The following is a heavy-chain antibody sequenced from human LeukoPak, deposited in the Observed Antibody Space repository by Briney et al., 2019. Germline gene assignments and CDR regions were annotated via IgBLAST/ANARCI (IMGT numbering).Heavy chain of an antibody. V-gene: IGHV3-48*01. Sequence: PGGSQRLFCAASGFTFSSYSMNWVRQAPGKGLEWVSYISSSSSTIWYADSVKGRFTTSRDNAKNSLYLQMNSLRAEDTAVYYCARDAFFGVVIKYYFDYWGQGTLVTVSS. D-gene: IGHD3-3*01. CDR1: GFTFSSYS. CDR2: ISSSSSTI. J-gene: IGHJ4*02. CDR3: ARDAFFGVVIKYYFDY.